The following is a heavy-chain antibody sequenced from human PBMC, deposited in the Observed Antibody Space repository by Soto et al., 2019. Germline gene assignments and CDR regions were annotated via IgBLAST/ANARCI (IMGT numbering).Heavy chain of an antibody. D-gene: IGHD6-19*01. CDR1: GFTFDDYA. J-gene: IGHJ4*02. V-gene: IGHV3-9*01. CDR2: ISWNSGSI. Sequence: EVQLVESGGGLVQPGRSLRLSCAASGFTFDDYAMHWVRQAPGKGLEWVSGISWNSGSIGYADSVKGRFTISRDNAKNSLYLQRNSLRAEDTALYYCAKDRGLVLSFYFDYWGQGTLVTVSS. CDR3: AKDRGLVLSFYFDY.